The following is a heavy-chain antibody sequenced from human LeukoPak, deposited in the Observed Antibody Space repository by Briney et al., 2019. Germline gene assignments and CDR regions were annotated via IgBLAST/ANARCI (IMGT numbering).Heavy chain of an antibody. V-gene: IGHV3-7*04. Sequence: GGSLRLSCVASGFTVSSNYMSWVRQAPGKGLEWVANIKQDGSDKYYADSVRGRFTISRDNAKDSLYLQMNSLRAEDTAVYYCARYNGGSYKAYDYWGQGTLVTVSS. J-gene: IGHJ4*02. CDR3: ARYNGGSYKAYDY. D-gene: IGHD1-26*01. CDR1: GFTVSSNY. CDR2: IKQDGSDK.